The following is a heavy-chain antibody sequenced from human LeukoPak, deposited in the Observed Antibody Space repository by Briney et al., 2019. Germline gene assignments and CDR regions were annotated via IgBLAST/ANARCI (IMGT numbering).Heavy chain of an antibody. D-gene: IGHD2-2*01. J-gene: IGHJ5*02. V-gene: IGHV1-18*01. CDR1: GYTFTSYG. CDR3: ARVVVVPAAMAGECWFDP. CDR2: ISAYNGNT. Sequence: GASVKVSCKASGYTFTSYGISWVRQAPGQGLEWMGWISAYNGNTNYAQKLQGRVTMTTDTSTSTAYMELRSLRSDDTAVYYCARVVVVPAAMAGECWFDPWGQGTLVTVSS.